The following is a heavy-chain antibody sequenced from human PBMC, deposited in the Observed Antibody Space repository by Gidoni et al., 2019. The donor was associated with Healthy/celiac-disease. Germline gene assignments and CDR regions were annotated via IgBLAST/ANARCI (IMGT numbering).Heavy chain of an antibody. D-gene: IGHD3-3*01. CDR2: ISYSGSI. Sequence: QLQLQESGPGLVKPSETLSLTCKVSGGSISSSSYYWGWIRQPPGKGLEWIGSISYSGSIYYNPSLKSRVTISVDTSKDQFSLKLSSVTAADTAVYYCARLRFLDWLLMERWFDPWGQGTLVTVSS. J-gene: IGHJ5*02. CDR3: ARLRFLDWLLMERWFDP. CDR1: GGSISSSSYY. V-gene: IGHV4-39*01.